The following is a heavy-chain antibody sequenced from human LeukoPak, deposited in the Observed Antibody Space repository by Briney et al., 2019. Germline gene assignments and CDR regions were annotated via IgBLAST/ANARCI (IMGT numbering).Heavy chain of an antibody. Sequence: PGGSLRLSCTASGFTFNTYWMNWARQAPGKGLERVASINPSESVKYYVNSVKGRFTISRDNAKNSLYLQMSNLRAEDTAVYFCARGGGLDVWGQGATVTVSS. CDR1: GFTFNTYW. CDR2: INPSESVK. CDR3: ARGGGLDV. V-gene: IGHV3-7*03. D-gene: IGHD3-16*01. J-gene: IGHJ6*02.